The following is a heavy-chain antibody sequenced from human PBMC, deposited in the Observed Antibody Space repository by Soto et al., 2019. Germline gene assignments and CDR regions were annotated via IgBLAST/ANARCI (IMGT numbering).Heavy chain of an antibody. D-gene: IGHD3-10*01. CDR3: AREQTLLLWFGESTQGWFDP. J-gene: IGHJ5*02. V-gene: IGHV4-30-4*01. Sequence: QVQLQESGPGLVKPSQTLSLTCTVSGGSISSGDYYWSWIRQPPGKGLEWIGYIYYSGSTYYNPSLKRRVTLSVDTSKNQFSLKLSSVTAADTAVYYCAREQTLLLWFGESTQGWFDPWGQGTLVTVSS. CDR2: IYYSGST. CDR1: GGSISSGDYY.